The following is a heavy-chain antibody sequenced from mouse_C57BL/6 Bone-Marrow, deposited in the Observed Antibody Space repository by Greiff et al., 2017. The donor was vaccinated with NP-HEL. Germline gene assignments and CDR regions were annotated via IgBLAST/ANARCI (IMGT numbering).Heavy chain of an antibody. CDR1: GYTFTSYW. CDR2: IGPNSGGT. V-gene: IGHV1-72*01. Sequence: QVPLQQSGAELVKPGASVKLSCKASGYTFTSYWLHWVTQRPGRGLEWIGRIGPNSGGTTYNEKFKSNATLTVDKPSSTAYMQLSSLTSEDSADYYCARSQLGNYFDYWGQGTTLTVSS. J-gene: IGHJ2*01. CDR3: ARSQLGNYFDY. D-gene: IGHD4-1*02.